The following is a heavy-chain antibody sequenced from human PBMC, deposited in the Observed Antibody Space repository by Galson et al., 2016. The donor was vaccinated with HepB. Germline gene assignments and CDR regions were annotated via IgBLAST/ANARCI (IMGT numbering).Heavy chain of an antibody. CDR2: INTDGGTT. CDR1: GFTFSNYW. CDR3: FADLRCSSPSCSPGWFDP. D-gene: IGHD2-2*01. V-gene: IGHV3-74*01. J-gene: IGHJ5*02. Sequence: SLRLSCAASGFTFSNYWMHWVRQAPGKGLMWVSRINTDGGTTNYADSVKGRFTISRDNAKNTLFLQMNSLRADDTAVYYCFADLRCSSPSCSPGWFDPWGQGTQVTVSS.